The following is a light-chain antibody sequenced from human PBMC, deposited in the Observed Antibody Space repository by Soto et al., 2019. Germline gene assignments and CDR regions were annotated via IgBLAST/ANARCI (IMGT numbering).Light chain of an antibody. CDR1: SSDIGDYNY. CDR3: ISFRGTDSPYV. V-gene: IGLV2-14*01. Sequence: QSVLTQPASVSGSPGQSITISCTGASSDIGDYNYVSWYQQHPGKAPKLMISEVTNRPSGVSSRFSGPKSGNTASLTISGLQTDHDADYYCISFRGTDSPYVFGTGTKLTVL. J-gene: IGLJ1*01. CDR2: EVT.